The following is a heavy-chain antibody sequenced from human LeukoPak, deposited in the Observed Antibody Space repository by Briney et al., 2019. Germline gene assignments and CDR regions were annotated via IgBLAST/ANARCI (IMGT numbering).Heavy chain of an antibody. Sequence: ASETLSLTCSVFGGSVSSYYWSWIRQPAGKGLEWIGRIYPSGTTHYNPSLKSRVTMSVDTSKNQFSLKLTSVTAADTAVYYCVDDYGDWGQGTLVTVSS. V-gene: IGHV4-4*07. D-gene: IGHD4-17*01. CDR2: IYPSGTT. CDR3: VDDYGD. J-gene: IGHJ4*02. CDR1: GGSVSSYY.